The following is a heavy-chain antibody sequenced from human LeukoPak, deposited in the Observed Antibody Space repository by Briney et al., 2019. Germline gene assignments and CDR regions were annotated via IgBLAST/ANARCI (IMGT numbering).Heavy chain of an antibody. CDR1: GFRFSDYN. J-gene: IGHJ4*02. CDR2: IQSVSLTI. Sequence: GGSLTLSCAASGFRFSDYNMNWVRQVPGKGLEWVSYIQSVSLTIYYLNSVKGRFTISRDNAKNSLFLQMNNLRVEDTAVYYCARGLYRYSSGWHFDYWGQGILVTVSS. CDR3: ARGLYRYSSGWHFDY. V-gene: IGHV3-48*04. D-gene: IGHD6-19*01.